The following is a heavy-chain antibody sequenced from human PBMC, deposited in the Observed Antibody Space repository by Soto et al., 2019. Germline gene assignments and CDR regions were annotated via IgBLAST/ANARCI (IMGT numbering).Heavy chain of an antibody. J-gene: IGHJ4*02. Sequence: PSETLSLTCTVSGGSISSYYWSWIRQPPGKGLEWIGYIYYSGSTNYNPSLKSRVTISVDTSKNQFSLKLSSVTAADTAVYYCARSRCTNGVCYWYFDYWGQGTLVTVSS. CDR3: ARSRCTNGVCYWYFDY. CDR2: IYYSGST. D-gene: IGHD2-8*01. V-gene: IGHV4-59*01. CDR1: GGSISSYY.